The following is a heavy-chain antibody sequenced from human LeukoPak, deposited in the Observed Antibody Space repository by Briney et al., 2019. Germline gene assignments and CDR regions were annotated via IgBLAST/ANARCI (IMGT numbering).Heavy chain of an antibody. V-gene: IGHV4-39*07. CDR2: IYYSGST. D-gene: IGHD3-22*01. J-gene: IGHJ4*02. CDR1: GGSVSSSSYY. CDR3: ARERLGYYDRSGLDY. Sequence: SETLSLTCTVSGGSVSSSSYYWGWIRQPPGKGLEWIGSIYYSGSTYYNPSLKSRVTISVDTSKNQFSLKLSSVTAADTAVYYCARERLGYYDRSGLDYWGQGTLVTVSS.